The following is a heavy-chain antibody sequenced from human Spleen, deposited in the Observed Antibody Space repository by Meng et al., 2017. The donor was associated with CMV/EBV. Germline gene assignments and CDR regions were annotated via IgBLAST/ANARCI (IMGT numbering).Heavy chain of an antibody. V-gene: IGHV1-69*04. CDR2: IIPIVGVA. CDR1: GGSFTNYS. D-gene: IGHD6-6*01. J-gene: IGHJ5*02. CDR3: AREQHLVGMLNWFHP. Sequence: SGGSFTNYSISWLRQAPGRGFEWMGRIIPIVGVANYAQTFQGRLTIIADTPTSTAYMELSSLRSEDTAFYYCAREQHLVGMLNWFHPWGQGTLSPSPQ.